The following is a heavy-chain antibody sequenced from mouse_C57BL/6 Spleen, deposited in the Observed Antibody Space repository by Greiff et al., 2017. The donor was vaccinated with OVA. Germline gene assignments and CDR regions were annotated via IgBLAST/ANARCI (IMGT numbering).Heavy chain of an antibody. J-gene: IGHJ4*01. D-gene: IGHD1-1*02. CDR1: GYTFTDYE. CDR2: IDPETGGT. Sequence: QVQLQHSGAELVRPGASVTLSCKASGYTFTDYEMHWVKQTPVHGLEWIGAIDPETGGTAYNQKFKGKAILTADKSSSTAYMELRSLTSEDSAVYYCTRGGKYYAMDYWGQGTSVTVSS. CDR3: TRGGKYYAMDY. V-gene: IGHV1-15*01.